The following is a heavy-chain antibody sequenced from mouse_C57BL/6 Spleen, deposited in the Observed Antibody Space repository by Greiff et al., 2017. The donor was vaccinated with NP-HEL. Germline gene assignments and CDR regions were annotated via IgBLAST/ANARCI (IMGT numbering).Heavy chain of an antibody. D-gene: IGHD1-1*01. CDR3: ARLSHYDGSSWGHHWYFDV. Sequence: EVQLQQPGPELVKPGASVKMSCKASGYTFTDYNMDWVKQSPGQSLEWIGDINPNNGGTIYNQKFKSKATLTVDKSSSTAYMELRSLTSEDTAVYYCARLSHYDGSSWGHHWYFDVWGTGTTVTVSS. V-gene: IGHV1-18*01. CDR1: GYTFTDYN. J-gene: IGHJ1*03. CDR2: INPNNGGT.